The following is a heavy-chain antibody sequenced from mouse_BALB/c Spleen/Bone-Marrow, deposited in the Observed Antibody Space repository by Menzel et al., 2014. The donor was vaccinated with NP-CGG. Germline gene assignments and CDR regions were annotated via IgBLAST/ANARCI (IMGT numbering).Heavy chain of an antibody. V-gene: IGHV3-1*02. Sequence: DVMLVESGPVLVKPSQSLSLTCTVTAYSITSGYGWHWIRQFPGNKLEWMGYIHYSGSTHYNPSLKSRISITRDTSKNQFFLQLNSVTTEDTATYHCAREARTTAGFAYWGQGTLVTVSA. CDR3: AREARTTAGFAY. CDR2: IHYSGST. D-gene: IGHD1-2*01. CDR1: AYSITSGYG. J-gene: IGHJ3*01.